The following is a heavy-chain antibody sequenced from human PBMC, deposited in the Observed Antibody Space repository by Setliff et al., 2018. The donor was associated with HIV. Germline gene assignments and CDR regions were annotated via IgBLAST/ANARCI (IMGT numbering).Heavy chain of an antibody. D-gene: IGHD3-16*01. V-gene: IGHV5-51*01. CDR3: ASSITVAGGRSYQYYAIDV. CDR2: VYPGDSES. Sequence: GESLKISCKGSGYSFTSYWIGWVRQMPGKGLEWMGSVYPGDSESRYSPTFQGQVTISADKSISTAYLQWSSLKASDTAMYYCASSITVAGGRSYQYYAIDVWGQGTTVTVSS. CDR1: GYSFTSYW. J-gene: IGHJ6*02.